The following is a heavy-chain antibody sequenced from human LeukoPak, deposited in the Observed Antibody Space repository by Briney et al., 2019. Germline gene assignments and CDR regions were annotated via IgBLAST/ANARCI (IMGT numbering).Heavy chain of an antibody. CDR1: GFTVSSNY. J-gene: IGHJ4*02. Sequence: GGSLRLSCAVSGFTVSSNYMSWVRQAPGKGLEWLSVLYSGGSTYYTDSVRGRFTISRDDSKNTVYLHENSLRADDTAVYYCARGGLRVVIDYWGQGTLVTVSS. V-gene: IGHV3-66*01. D-gene: IGHD4-23*01. CDR3: ARGGLRVVIDY. CDR2: LYSGGST.